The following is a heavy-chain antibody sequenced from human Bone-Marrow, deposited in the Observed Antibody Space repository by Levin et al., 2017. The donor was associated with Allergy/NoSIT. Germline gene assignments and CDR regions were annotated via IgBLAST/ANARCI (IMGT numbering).Heavy chain of an antibody. CDR2: IYYSGST. V-gene: IGHV4-59*01. CDR3: ARAAWLWSENYFDY. J-gene: IGHJ4*02. Sequence: GSLRLSCTVSGGSISSYYWSWIRQPPGKGLEWIGYIYYSGSTNYNPSLKSRVTISVDTSKNQFSLKLSSVTAADTAVYYCARAAWLWSENYFDYWGQGTLVTVSS. CDR1: GGSISSYY. D-gene: IGHD1-1*01.